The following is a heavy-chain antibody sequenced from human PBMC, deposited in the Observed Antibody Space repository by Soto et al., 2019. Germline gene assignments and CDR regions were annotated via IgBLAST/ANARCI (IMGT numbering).Heavy chain of an antibody. Sequence: EVQLVESGGGLVQPGGSLRLSCAASGFTFSSYSMNWVRQAPGKGLEWVSYISSSSSTIYYADSVKGRFTISRDNAKNSLDLQMNSLRGEDTAVYYCARGPYYYGSGAFDYWGQGTLVTVSS. V-gene: IGHV3-48*01. J-gene: IGHJ4*02. CDR1: GFTFSSYS. D-gene: IGHD3-10*01. CDR3: ARGPYYYGSGAFDY. CDR2: ISSSSSTI.